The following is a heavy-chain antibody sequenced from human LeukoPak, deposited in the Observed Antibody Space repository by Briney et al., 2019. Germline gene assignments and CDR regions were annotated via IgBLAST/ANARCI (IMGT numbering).Heavy chain of an antibody. CDR3: ARDRRRLGVAGTRWFDP. D-gene: IGHD6-19*01. CDR2: INPNSGGT. V-gene: IGHV1-2*04. Sequence: ASVKVSCKASGYTFTGYYMNWVRQAPGQGLEWMGRINPNSGGTNYAQKFQCWFTMTRDTYISTDYMELSRLRSDHTAVYYCARDRRRLGVAGTRWFDPWGQGTLVTISS. CDR1: GYTFTGYY. J-gene: IGHJ5*02.